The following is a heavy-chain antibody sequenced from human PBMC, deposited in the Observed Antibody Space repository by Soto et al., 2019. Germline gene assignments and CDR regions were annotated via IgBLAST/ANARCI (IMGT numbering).Heavy chain of an antibody. V-gene: IGHV3-33*01. CDR3: ARVGIAVEDY. CDR1: GFTFSNYG. CDR2: IWYDGSSK. D-gene: IGHD6-19*01. J-gene: IGHJ4*02. Sequence: PGGSLRLSCAASGFTFSNYGMHWVRQAPGKGLEWVAVIWYDGSSKYYADSVKGRFSISRDNSKNTLYLQMNSLRAEDTAVYYCARVGIAVEDYWGQGTLVTVSS.